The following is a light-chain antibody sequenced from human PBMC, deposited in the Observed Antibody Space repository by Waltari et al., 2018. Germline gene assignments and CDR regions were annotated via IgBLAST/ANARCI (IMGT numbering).Light chain of an antibody. J-gene: IGLJ2*01. CDR2: ADT. Sequence: YELTQPPSVSVAPGKTAKISCGGHDIRDKTVNWYQQKPGQAPVLVIYADTVRPSGFPKRFTASDTAPLTIARVAAGDEAVYYCQVWDGDSDHPVFGGGTKLTVL. V-gene: IGLV3-21*03. CDR1: DIRDKT. CDR3: QVWDGDSDHPV.